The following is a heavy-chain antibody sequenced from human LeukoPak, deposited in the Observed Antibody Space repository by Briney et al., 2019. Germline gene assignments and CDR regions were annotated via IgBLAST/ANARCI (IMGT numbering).Heavy chain of an antibody. CDR1: GFTFSSYA. V-gene: IGHV3-30-3*01. Sequence: GGSLRLSCAASGFTFSSYAMHWVRQAPGKGLEWVAVISYDGSNKYYADSVKGRFTISRDNSKNTLYLQMNSLRAEDTAVYYCAKDQHITIFGVVINFDYWGQGTLVTVSS. CDR2: ISYDGSNK. CDR3: AKDQHITIFGVVINFDY. D-gene: IGHD3-3*01. J-gene: IGHJ4*02.